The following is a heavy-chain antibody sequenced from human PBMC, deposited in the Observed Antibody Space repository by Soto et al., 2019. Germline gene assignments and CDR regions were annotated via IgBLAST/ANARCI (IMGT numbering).Heavy chain of an antibody. CDR1: GFTFSSYS. CDR2: ISSSSSYI. D-gene: IGHD4-4*01. J-gene: IGHJ3*02. CDR3: ARDPSTVTRTGAFDI. Sequence: PGGSLRLSCAASGFTFSSYSMNWVRQAPGKGLEWVSSISSSSSYIYYADSVKGRFTISRDNAKNSLYLQMNSLRAEDTAVYYCARDPSTVTRTGAFDIWGQGTMVTVSS. V-gene: IGHV3-21*04.